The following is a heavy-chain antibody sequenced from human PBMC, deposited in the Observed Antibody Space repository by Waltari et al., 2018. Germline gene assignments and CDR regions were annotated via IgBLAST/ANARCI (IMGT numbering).Heavy chain of an antibody. CDR3: ARGTGYYYGSGIYP. J-gene: IGHJ5*02. Sequence: QVQLQESGPGLVKPSETLSLTCTVSGGSISSYYWSWIRQPPGKGLEWIGYIYYSGSTNYNPSRKSRVTISVDTSKNQFSLKLSSVTAADTAVYYCARGTGYYYGSGIYPWGQGTLVTVSS. V-gene: IGHV4-59*01. CDR1: GGSISSYY. D-gene: IGHD3-10*01. CDR2: IYYSGST.